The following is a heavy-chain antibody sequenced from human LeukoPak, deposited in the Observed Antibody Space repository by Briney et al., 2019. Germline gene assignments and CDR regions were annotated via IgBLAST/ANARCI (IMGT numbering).Heavy chain of an antibody. CDR1: GYTFTSYG. J-gene: IGHJ4*02. CDR2: MNPNSGDT. V-gene: IGHV1-8*02. Sequence: GASVKVSCKASGYTFTSYGISWVRQAPGQGLEWMGWMNPNSGDTGYVQKFQGRVSMTRSTSINTAYMELSSLRSEDTAVYYCARGPFGSGSYLDYWGQGTLVTVSS. D-gene: IGHD3-10*01. CDR3: ARGPFGSGSYLDY.